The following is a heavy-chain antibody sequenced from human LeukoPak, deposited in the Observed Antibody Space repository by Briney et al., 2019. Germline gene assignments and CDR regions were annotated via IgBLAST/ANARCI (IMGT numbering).Heavy chain of an antibody. CDR1: GGSTSSYY. CDR3: ARTYSVSYWYFDL. J-gene: IGHJ2*01. CDR2: IYTSGST. V-gene: IGHV4-4*09. Sequence: SETLSLTCTVSGGSTSSYYWSWIRQPPGKGLEWIGYIYTSGSTNYNPSLKSRVTISVDTSKNQFSLKLSSVTAADTAVYYCARTYSVSYWYFDLWGRGTLVTVSS. D-gene: IGHD6-13*01.